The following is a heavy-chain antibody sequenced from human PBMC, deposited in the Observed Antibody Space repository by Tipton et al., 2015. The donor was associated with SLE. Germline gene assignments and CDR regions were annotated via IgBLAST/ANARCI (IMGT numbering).Heavy chain of an antibody. V-gene: IGHV4-4*07. CDR2: IYISGST. CDR1: GASITNNY. CDR3: ARERIAARAFDI. D-gene: IGHD6-6*01. J-gene: IGHJ3*02. Sequence: TLSLTCTVSGASITNNYWSWIRQPAGKGLEWIGRIYISGSTNYNPSLKSRVTISVDTSKNQFSLKLSSVTAADTAVYYCARERIAARAFDIWGQGTMVTVSS.